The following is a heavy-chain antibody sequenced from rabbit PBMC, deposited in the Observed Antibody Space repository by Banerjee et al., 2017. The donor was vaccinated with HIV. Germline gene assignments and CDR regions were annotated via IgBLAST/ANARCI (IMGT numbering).Heavy chain of an antibody. CDR3: ARRADYAGGSYYEQFNL. Sequence: EESGGDLVKPEGSLTLTCTASGFTISSSYWICWVRQAPGKGLEWIACIYAGSSGSTYYASWAKGRFTISKTSSTTVTLQMTSLTAADTATYFCARRADYAGGSYYEQFNLWGQGTLVTVS. D-gene: IGHD8-1*01. J-gene: IGHJ4*01. CDR2: IYAGSSGST. CDR1: GFTISSSYW. V-gene: IGHV1S45*01.